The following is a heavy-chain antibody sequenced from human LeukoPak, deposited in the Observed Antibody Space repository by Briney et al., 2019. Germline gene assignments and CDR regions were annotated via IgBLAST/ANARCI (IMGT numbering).Heavy chain of an antibody. J-gene: IGHJ4*02. V-gene: IGHV3-23*01. Sequence: GGSLRLSCAASGFTFSSYAMNWVRQAPGKGLEWVSAISGSGGSTYYADSVKGRFTISRDNSKNTLHLQMNSLRAEDTAVYYCARDTLLRTDWGQGTLVTVSS. CDR2: ISGSGGST. CDR1: GFTFSSYA. D-gene: IGHD3-10*01. CDR3: ARDTLLRTD.